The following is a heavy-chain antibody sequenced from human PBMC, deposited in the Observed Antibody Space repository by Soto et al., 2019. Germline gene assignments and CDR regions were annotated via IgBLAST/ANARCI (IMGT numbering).Heavy chain of an antibody. CDR1: GYTFTSYG. Sequence: ASVKVSCKTSGYTFTSYGISWVRQAPGQGLEWMGWISTDKGKTNYAQKFQGRVTLTTDTSTSTAYMELRSLRSDDTAVYYCATRSPAFDYWGQRTLVTVSS. CDR2: ISTDKGKT. CDR3: ATRSPAFDY. V-gene: IGHV1-18*01. J-gene: IGHJ4*02.